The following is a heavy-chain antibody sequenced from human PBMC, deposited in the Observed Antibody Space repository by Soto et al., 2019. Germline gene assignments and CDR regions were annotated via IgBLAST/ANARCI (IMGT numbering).Heavy chain of an antibody. J-gene: IGHJ6*03. V-gene: IGHV1-8*01. CDR2: MNPNSGNT. CDR1: GYTFTSYD. CDR3: AVRSTYYDILTGYRTYYYYYYMDV. Sequence: ASVKVSCKASGYTFTSYDINWVRQATGQGLEWMGWMNPNSGNTGYAQKFQGRVTMTRNTSISTAYMELSSLRSEDTAVYYCAVRSTYYDILTGYRTYYYYYYMDVWGKGTTVTVSS. D-gene: IGHD3-9*01.